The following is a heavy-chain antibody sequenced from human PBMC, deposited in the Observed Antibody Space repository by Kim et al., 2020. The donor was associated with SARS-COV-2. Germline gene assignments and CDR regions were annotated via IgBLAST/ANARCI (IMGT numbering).Heavy chain of an antibody. Sequence: SVKVSCKASGGTFSSYAISWVRQAPGQGLEWMGGIIPIFGTANYAQKFQGRVTITADKSTSTAYMELSSLRSEDTAVYYCAREGAAVAGRAYYGMDVWGQGTTVTVSS. V-gene: IGHV1-69*06. CDR2: IIPIFGTA. CDR3: AREGAAVAGRAYYGMDV. D-gene: IGHD6-19*01. CDR1: GGTFSSYA. J-gene: IGHJ6*02.